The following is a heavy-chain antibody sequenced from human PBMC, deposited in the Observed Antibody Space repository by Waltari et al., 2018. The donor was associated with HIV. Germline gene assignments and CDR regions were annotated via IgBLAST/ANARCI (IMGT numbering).Heavy chain of an antibody. CDR3: ARGYSSSRWIPLYH. D-gene: IGHD6-6*01. CDR1: GFTFGNFA. J-gene: IGHJ4*02. Sequence: QVQLVASGGGVVQPGTSLTLSCAVSGFTFGNFAIHWVRQSPGKRLEWLAVFWSDGAEISYADSVKGRFTISKDSSQKTLYLHLTSLRAEDTALYYCARGYSSSRWIPLYHWGRGTLVTVSS. CDR2: FWSDGAEI. V-gene: IGHV3-33*01.